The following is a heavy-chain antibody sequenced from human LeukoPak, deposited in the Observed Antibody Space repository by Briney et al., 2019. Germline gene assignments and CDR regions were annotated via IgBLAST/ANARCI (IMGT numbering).Heavy chain of an antibody. D-gene: IGHD2-2*01. CDR1: GGSISSGDYY. V-gene: IGHV4-30-4*01. J-gene: IGHJ6*02. Sequence: PSQTLSLTCTVSGGSISSGDYYWSWIRQPPGKGLEWIGYIYYSGSTYYNPSLKSRVTISVDTSKNQFSLKLSSVTAADTAVYYCARDSSRAVVVPAATEGIYYYGMDVWGQGTTVTVSS. CDR2: IYYSGST. CDR3: ARDSSRAVVVPAATEGIYYYGMDV.